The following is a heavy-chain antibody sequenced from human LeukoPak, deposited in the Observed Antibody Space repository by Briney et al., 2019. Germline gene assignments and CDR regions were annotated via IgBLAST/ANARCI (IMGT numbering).Heavy chain of an antibody. V-gene: IGHV3-7*03. CDR3: ARLKGSTSVFDY. CDR1: GFTISDHF. CDR2: INPEGSDK. D-gene: IGHD2-2*01. Sequence: GGSLRLSCAASGFTISDHFMDWVRQAPGKGLEWVGNINPEGSDKFYVDSVKGRFTMSRDNARNSLYLQLGSLRAEDTAVYYCARLKGSTSVFDYWGQGTLVTV. J-gene: IGHJ4*02.